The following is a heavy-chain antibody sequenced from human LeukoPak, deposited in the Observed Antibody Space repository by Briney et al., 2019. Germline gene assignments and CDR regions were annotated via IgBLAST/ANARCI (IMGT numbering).Heavy chain of an antibody. V-gene: IGHV1-2*02. CDR1: GYTFTGYY. D-gene: IGHD4-17*01. CDR2: INPNSGGT. Sequence: ASVKVSCKASGYTFTGYYIHWVRQAPGQGLEWMGWINPNSGGTNYAQKFQGRVTMTRDTSISTAYMELSRLRSDDTAVYYCARVRKGNYGDYYFDYWGQGTLVTVSS. CDR3: ARVRKGNYGDYYFDY. J-gene: IGHJ4*02.